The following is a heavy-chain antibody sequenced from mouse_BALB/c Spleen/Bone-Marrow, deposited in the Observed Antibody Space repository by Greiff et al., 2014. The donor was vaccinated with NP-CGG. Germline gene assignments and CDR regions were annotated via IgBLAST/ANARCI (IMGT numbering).Heavy chain of an antibody. V-gene: IGHV14-3*02. D-gene: IGHD1-1*01. CDR1: GFNIKDTY. CDR2: IDPANGNT. Sequence: VQLQQSGAELVKPGASVKLSCTASGFNIKDTYMHWVKQRPEQGLEWIGRIDPANGNTKYDPKFQGKATITAYTSSNTAYLQLSSLTSEDTAVYYCAFYYYGSSLFAYWGQGTLVTVSA. J-gene: IGHJ3*01. CDR3: AFYYYGSSLFAY.